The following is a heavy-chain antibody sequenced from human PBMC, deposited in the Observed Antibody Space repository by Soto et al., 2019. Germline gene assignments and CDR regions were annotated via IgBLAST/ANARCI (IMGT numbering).Heavy chain of an antibody. D-gene: IGHD2-15*01. Sequence: ASVKVSCKASGGTFSSYTISWVRQAPGQGLEWMGRIIPILGIANYAQKFQGRVTITADKSTSTAYMELSSLRSEDTAVYYCAREGSRDIVVVVAAPEALDIWGEGTMVTVSS. CDR1: GGTFSSYT. CDR3: AREGSRDIVVVVAAPEALDI. J-gene: IGHJ3*02. V-gene: IGHV1-69*04. CDR2: IIPILGIA.